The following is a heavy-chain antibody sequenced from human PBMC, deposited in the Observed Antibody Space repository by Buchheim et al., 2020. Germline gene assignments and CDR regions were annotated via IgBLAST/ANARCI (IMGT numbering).Heavy chain of an antibody. Sequence: QLQLQESGPGLVKPSETLSLTCTVSGGSISSSSYYWGWIRQPPGKGLEWIGSIYYSGSTYYNPSLKSRVTISVETSKNQFSLKLSSVTAADTAVYYCARGVDTAMVTGGYNWFDPWGQGTL. CDR3: ARGVDTAMVTGGYNWFDP. J-gene: IGHJ5*02. D-gene: IGHD5-18*01. CDR1: GGSISSSSYY. V-gene: IGHV4-39*07. CDR2: IYYSGST.